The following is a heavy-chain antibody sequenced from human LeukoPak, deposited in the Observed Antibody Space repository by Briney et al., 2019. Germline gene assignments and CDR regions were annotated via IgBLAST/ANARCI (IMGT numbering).Heavy chain of an antibody. Sequence: SETLSLTCTVSGGSISSYYWSWIRQPPGKGLEWIGYIYYSGGTNYNPSLKSRVTISVDTSKNQFSLKLSSVTAADTAVYYCARHTFGYQGGAFDIWGQGTMVTVSS. CDR2: IYYSGGT. CDR3: ARHTFGYQGGAFDI. CDR1: GGSISSYY. D-gene: IGHD5-18*01. V-gene: IGHV4-59*08. J-gene: IGHJ3*02.